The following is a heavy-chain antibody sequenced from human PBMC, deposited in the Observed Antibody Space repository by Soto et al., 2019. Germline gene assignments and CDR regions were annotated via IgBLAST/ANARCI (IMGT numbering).Heavy chain of an antibody. CDR1: QGTFSSYA. D-gene: IGHD2-2*01. Sequence: SVKVSFTASQGTFSSYAISWVRQAPGQGLDWMGGIIPIFGTANYAQKFQGRVTITADESTSTAYMELSSLRSEDTAVYYCARDRPHCISTSCYPDNWFDPWGQGTLVSVSS. J-gene: IGHJ5*02. V-gene: IGHV1-69*13. CDR2: IIPIFGTA. CDR3: ARDRPHCISTSCYPDNWFDP.